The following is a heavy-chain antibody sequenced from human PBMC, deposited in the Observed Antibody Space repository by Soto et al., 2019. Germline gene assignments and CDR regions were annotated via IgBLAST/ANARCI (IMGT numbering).Heavy chain of an antibody. D-gene: IGHD6-19*01. Sequence: SETLSLTCAVSGGSISGSNWWGWVRQPPGKGLEWIGEIYHSGSTNYNPSLKSRVTISVDKSKNQFSLKLSSVTAAETAVYYCARDVAAPYRNWFDPWGQGTLVT. CDR2: IYHSGST. CDR3: ARDVAAPYRNWFDP. CDR1: GGSISGSNW. V-gene: IGHV4-4*02. J-gene: IGHJ5*02.